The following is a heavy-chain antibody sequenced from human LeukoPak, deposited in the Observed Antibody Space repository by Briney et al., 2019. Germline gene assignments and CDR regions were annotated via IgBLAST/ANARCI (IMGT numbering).Heavy chain of an antibody. CDR3: FLLWFGELLGLDHYYYGMDV. CDR1: GFTFSAYG. D-gene: IGHD3-10*01. J-gene: IGHJ6*02. Sequence: PGRSLRLSCATSGFTFSAYGMHWVRQAPGKGLVWVAVIWYDGSDKYYADSVKGRFTISRDNSKNTLYLQMNSLRAEDTAVYYCFLLWFGELLGLDHYYYGMDVWGQGTTVTVSS. CDR2: IWYDGSDK. V-gene: IGHV3-33*01.